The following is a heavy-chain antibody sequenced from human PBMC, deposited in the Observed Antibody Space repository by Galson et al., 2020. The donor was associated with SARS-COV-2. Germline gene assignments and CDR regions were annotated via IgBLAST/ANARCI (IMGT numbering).Heavy chain of an antibody. V-gene: IGHV4-39*01. Sequence: SETLSLTCTVSGGSISSSSYYWGWIRQPPGKGLEWTGSIYYSGSTYYNPSLKSRVTISVDTSKNQFSLKLSSVTAADTAVYYCASSALRYFDWSDIFSGYYFDYWGQGTLVTVSS. D-gene: IGHD3-9*01. CDR2: IYYSGST. CDR3: ASSALRYFDWSDIFSGYYFDY. CDR1: GGSISSSSYY. J-gene: IGHJ4*02.